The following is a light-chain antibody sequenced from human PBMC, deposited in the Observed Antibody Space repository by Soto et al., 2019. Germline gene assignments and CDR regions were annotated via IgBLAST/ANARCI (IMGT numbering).Light chain of an antibody. Sequence: EIVLTQSPGTLVLSPGDIATLSFSASQSVNKAYLVWYQVKPGQAPRLLIYDASNRATGIPARFSGSGSGTDFTLTISSLEPEDFAVYYCQQRSNWQVTFGQGTRLEIK. CDR3: QQRSNWQVT. J-gene: IGKJ5*01. CDR2: DAS. V-gene: IGKV3D-11*02. CDR1: QSVNKAY.